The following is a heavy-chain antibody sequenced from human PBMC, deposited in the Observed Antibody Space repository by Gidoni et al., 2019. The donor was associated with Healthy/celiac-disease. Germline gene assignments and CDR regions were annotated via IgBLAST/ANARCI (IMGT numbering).Heavy chain of an antibody. CDR2: INAGNGNT. J-gene: IGHJ3*02. Sequence: QVQLVQSGAEVKKPGASVKVSCKASGYTFTSYAMHWVRQAPGQRLEWMGWINAGNGNTKYSQKFQGRVTITRDTSASTAYMELSSLRSEDTAVYYCARGEDFVARAFDIWGQGTMVTVSS. D-gene: IGHD3-3*01. CDR1: GYTFTSYA. V-gene: IGHV1-3*01. CDR3: ARGEDFVARAFDI.